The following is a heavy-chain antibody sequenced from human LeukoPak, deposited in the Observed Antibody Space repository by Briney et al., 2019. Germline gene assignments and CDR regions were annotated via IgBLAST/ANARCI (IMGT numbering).Heavy chain of an antibody. CDR1: GFNFRRYA. V-gene: IGHV3-30-3*01. Sequence: PGGSLRLSCVASGFNFRRYAMHWVRQALGEGLEWLAVLSYDGTNKFYADSVKGRFTISRDNSKNTLYLQMNSLRVEDTAVYYCASKSWGQGTLVTVSS. CDR2: LSYDGTNK. J-gene: IGHJ5*02. CDR3: ASKS.